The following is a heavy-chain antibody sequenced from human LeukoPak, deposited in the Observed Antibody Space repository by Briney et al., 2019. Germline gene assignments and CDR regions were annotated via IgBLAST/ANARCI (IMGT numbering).Heavy chain of an antibody. D-gene: IGHD3/OR15-3a*01. CDR1: GFTFSNYW. CDR2: IKEDGSEK. J-gene: IGHJ4*02. Sequence: PGGSLRLSCAASGFTFSNYWMTWVRQAPGKGLECVAHIKEDGSEKYYVDSVRGRFTISRDNAKNSLYLQMNSLRAEDTALYYCAGSIIGHFDYWGQGILVTVSS. V-gene: IGHV3-7*01. CDR3: AGSIIGHFDY.